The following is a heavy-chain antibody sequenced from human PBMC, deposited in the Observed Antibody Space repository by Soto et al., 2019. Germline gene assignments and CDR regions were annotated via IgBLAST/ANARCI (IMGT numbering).Heavy chain of an antibody. CDR3: AGPITMIVEPTPNGMDV. D-gene: IGHD3-22*01. CDR2: IYHSGST. V-gene: IGHV4-4*02. Sequence: SETLSLTCAVSGGSISSSNWWSWVRQPPGKGLEWIGEIYHSGSTNYNPSLKSRVTISVDKSKDQFSLKLSSVTAADTAVYYCAGPITMIVEPTPNGMDVWGQGTTVTVSS. CDR1: GGSISSSNW. J-gene: IGHJ6*02.